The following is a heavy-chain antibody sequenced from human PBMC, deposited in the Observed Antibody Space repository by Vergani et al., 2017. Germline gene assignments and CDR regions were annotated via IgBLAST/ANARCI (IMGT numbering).Heavy chain of an antibody. V-gene: IGHV5-10-1*03. CDR2: IDPSASYT. Sequence: EVQLVQSGAEVKKPGESLRISCKGSGYSFTSYWISWVRQMPGKGLEWMGRIDPSASYTNYSPSFQGHVTISADKSISTAYLQWSSLKASDTAMYYCARRPNWNYGYDACDIWGQGTMVTVSS. J-gene: IGHJ3*02. D-gene: IGHD1-7*01. CDR3: ARRPNWNYGYDACDI. CDR1: GYSFTSYW.